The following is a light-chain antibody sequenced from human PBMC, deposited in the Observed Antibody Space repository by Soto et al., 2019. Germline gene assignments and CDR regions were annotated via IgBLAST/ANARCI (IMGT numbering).Light chain of an antibody. CDR1: QSVSSSY. J-gene: IGKJ3*01. V-gene: IGKV3-20*01. CDR3: QQYGSSPPFT. Sequence: EIVLAQSPGALSLSPGERATLSCRASQSVSSSYSAWYQQKPGQAPRLLIYGASSRATGIPDRFSGSGSGTDFTLTVSGLEPEDFAVYFCQQYGSSPPFTFGPGTKVDIK. CDR2: GAS.